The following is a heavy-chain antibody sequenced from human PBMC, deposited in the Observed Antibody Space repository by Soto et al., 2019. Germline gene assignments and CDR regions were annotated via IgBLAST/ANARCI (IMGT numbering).Heavy chain of an antibody. J-gene: IGHJ4*02. Sequence: ASVKVSCKASGYTFTSYYMHWVRQAPGQGLEWMGIINPSGGSTSYAQKFQGRVTMTRDTSTSTVYMELSSLRSEDTAVYYCAKDWNYYGSGSYYFDWLLRLDFWGQG. D-gene: IGHD3-10*01. CDR1: GYTFTSYY. V-gene: IGHV1-46*01. CDR3: AKDWNYYGSGSYYFDWLLRLDF. CDR2: INPSGGST.